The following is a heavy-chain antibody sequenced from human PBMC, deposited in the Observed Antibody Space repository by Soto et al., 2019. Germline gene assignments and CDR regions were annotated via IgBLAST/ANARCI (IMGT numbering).Heavy chain of an antibody. CDR3: ASDCSGCSCYVS. V-gene: IGHV1-69*02. Sequence: QVQLVQSGAEVKKPGSSVKVSCKASGGTFSSYTISWVRQAPGQGRECMGRIIPILGIANYAQKFQGRVTITADKSTSTAYMEMSSLRSEDTAVYSWASDCSGCSCYVSWGHGTLVTVSS. CDR1: GGTFSSYT. J-gene: IGHJ5*01. CDR2: IIPILGIA. D-gene: IGHD2-15*01.